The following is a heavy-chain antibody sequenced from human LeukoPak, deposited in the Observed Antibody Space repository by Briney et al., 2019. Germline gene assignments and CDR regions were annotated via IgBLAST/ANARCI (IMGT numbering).Heavy chain of an antibody. V-gene: IGHV3-21*01. CDR3: TRESSITARLETGY. Sequence: GGSLRLSCTVSGFTVSSNSMSWVRQAPGKGLEWVSSISWNSGAIYYVDSVKGRFTISRDNSRNLLYLQMNSLRVEDTAIYYCTRESSITARLETGYWGQGTLVTVSS. CDR1: GFTVSSNS. D-gene: IGHD6-6*01. J-gene: IGHJ4*02. CDR2: ISWNSGAI.